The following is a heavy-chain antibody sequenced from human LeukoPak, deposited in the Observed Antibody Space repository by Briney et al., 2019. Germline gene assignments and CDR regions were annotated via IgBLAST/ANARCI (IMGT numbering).Heavy chain of an antibody. CDR3: ARGKWLVRLGY. V-gene: IGHV4-34*01. CDR1: GGSFSGYY. D-gene: IGHD6-19*01. Sequence: NPSETLSLTRAVYGGSFSGYYWSWIRQPPGKGLEWIGEINHSGSTNYNPSLKSRVTISVDTSKNQFSLKLSSVTAADTAVYYCARGKWLVRLGYWGQGTLVTVSS. CDR2: INHSGST. J-gene: IGHJ4*02.